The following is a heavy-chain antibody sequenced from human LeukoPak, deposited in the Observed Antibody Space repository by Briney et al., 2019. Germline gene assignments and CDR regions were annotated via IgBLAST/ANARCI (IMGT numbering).Heavy chain of an antibody. J-gene: IGHJ3*02. CDR3: ARERVTTTAFDI. Sequence: PGGSLRLSCAASGFTFSSYGMHWVRQAPGKGLEWVSYITTSSSQIYYGDSVKGRFTISRDNAKNSLYLQMNSLRAEDTAVYYCARERVTTTAFDIWGQGTMVTVSS. D-gene: IGHD5-12*01. V-gene: IGHV3-21*01. CDR1: GFTFSSYG. CDR2: ITTSSSQI.